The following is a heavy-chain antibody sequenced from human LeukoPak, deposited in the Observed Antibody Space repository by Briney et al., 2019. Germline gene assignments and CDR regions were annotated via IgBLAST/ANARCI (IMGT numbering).Heavy chain of an antibody. Sequence: SETLSLTCTVSGGSISSNSYYWGWIRQPPGKGLEWIASIYYSGSTSYNPSLKIRVTISVDTSKNQFSLKLSSVTAADTAVYYCGGGPYYYMDVWGKGTTVTVSS. J-gene: IGHJ6*03. CDR1: GGSISSNSYY. CDR3: GGGPYYYMDV. V-gene: IGHV4-39*07. CDR2: IYYSGST.